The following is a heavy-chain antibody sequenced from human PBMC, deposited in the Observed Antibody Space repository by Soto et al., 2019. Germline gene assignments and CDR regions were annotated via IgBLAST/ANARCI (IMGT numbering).Heavy chain of an antibody. Sequence: QVQLVQSGAEVKKPGSSVKVSCKASGGTFSSYAISWVRQAPGQGLEWMGGIIPIFGTANYAHKFQGRVTMTADETTSTGHMELSTLITDDTAVYYDARDLEYDDSSGDQTVGQRYFYYYGMDVGGQGTTVTVSS. CDR1: GGTFSSYA. V-gene: IGHV1-69*01. CDR2: IIPIFGTA. J-gene: IGHJ6*02. D-gene: IGHD3-22*01. CDR3: ARDLEYDDSSGDQTVGQRYFYYYGMDV.